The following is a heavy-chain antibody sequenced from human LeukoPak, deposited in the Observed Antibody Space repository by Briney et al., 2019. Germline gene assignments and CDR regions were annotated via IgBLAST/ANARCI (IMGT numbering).Heavy chain of an antibody. CDR2: ISSSGGNI. CDR1: GFDLSDYY. J-gene: IGHJ4*02. CDR3: ARRRDYFDY. V-gene: IGHV3-11*01. Sequence: GGSLRLSCVVSGFDLSDYYMLWMPHAPGKGLEWISYISSSGGNIYFADAVKGRFTMSRDNARGSLYLQMNSLRADDTAIYYCARRRDYFDYWGQGTLVTVSS.